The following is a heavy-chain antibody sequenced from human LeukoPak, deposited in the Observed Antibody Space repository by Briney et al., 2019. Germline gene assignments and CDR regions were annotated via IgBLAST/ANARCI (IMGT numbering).Heavy chain of an antibody. J-gene: IGHJ4*02. D-gene: IGHD6-19*01. V-gene: IGHV3-64*01. Sequence: GGSLRLSCAASGFTFSSYAMHWVRQAPGKGLEYVSAISSNGGSTYYANSAKGRFTISRDNSKNTLYLQMGSLRAEDMAVCYCARGQWLVPDPIMDYWGQGTLVTVSS. CDR1: GFTFSSYA. CDR3: ARGQWLVPDPIMDY. CDR2: ISSNGGST.